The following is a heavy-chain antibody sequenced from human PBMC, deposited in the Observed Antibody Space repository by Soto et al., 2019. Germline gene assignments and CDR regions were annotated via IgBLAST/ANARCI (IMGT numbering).Heavy chain of an antibody. CDR2: ISYDGSNK. J-gene: IGHJ4*02. V-gene: IGHV3-30-3*01. CDR3: ARGGKTTVTTHGDY. CDR1: GFTFSSYA. D-gene: IGHD4-17*01. Sequence: QVQLVESGGGVVQPGRSLRLSCAASGFTFSSYAMHWVRQAPGKGLEWVAVISYDGSNKYYADSVKGRFTISRDNSKITLYLQMNSLRAEDTAVYYCARGGKTTVTTHGDYWGQGTLVTVSS.